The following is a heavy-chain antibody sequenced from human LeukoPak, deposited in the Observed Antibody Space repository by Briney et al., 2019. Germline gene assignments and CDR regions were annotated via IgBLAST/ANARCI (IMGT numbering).Heavy chain of an antibody. Sequence: GGSLRLSCAASGFTFSSYSMNWVRQAPGKGLEWVSSISSSSSYIYYADSVKGRFTISRDNAKNSLYLQMNSLRAEDTAVYYCARIRWEYYYDSSGYYWGNYYYYYMDVWGKGTTVTVSS. V-gene: IGHV3-21*01. D-gene: IGHD3-22*01. CDR3: ARIRWEYYYDSSGYYWGNYYYYYMDV. CDR1: GFTFSSYS. CDR2: ISSSSSYI. J-gene: IGHJ6*03.